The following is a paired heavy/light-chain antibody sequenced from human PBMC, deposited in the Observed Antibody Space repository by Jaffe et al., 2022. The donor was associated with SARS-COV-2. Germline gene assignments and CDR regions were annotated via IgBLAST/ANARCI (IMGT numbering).Light chain of an antibody. CDR1: SGHSSYA. Sequence: QLVLTQSPSASASLGASVKLTCTLSSGHSSYAIAWHQQQPEKGPRYLMKVNSDGSHSKGDGIPDRFSGSSSGAERYLTISSLQSEDEADYYCQTWGTGIRVFGGGTKLTVL. J-gene: IGLJ2*01. CDR3: QTWGTGIRV. V-gene: IGLV4-69*01. CDR2: VNSDGSH.
Heavy chain of an antibody. V-gene: IGHV3-15*01. J-gene: IGHJ4*02. D-gene: IGHD1-26*01. CDR1: GFTFSNAW. CDR2: IKSKTDGGTT. Sequence: EVQLVESGGGLVKPGGSLRLSCAASGFTFSNAWMSWVRQAPGKGLEWVGRIKSKTDGGTTDYAAPVKGRFTISRDDSKNTLCLQMNSLKTEDTAVYYCTTDLRREYIGSYYGDYYFDYWGQGTLVTVSS. CDR3: TTDLRREYIGSYYGDYYFDY.